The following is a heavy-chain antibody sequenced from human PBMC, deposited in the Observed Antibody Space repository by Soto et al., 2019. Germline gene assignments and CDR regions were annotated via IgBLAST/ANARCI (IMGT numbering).Heavy chain of an antibody. J-gene: IGHJ4*02. CDR1: GYTFTGYD. V-gene: IGHV1-3*05. D-gene: IGHD6-19*01. Sequence: QVQLVQSGAEEKKPGASVKVSCKASGYTFTGYDMHWMRQAPGQRLEWMGWINAGNGNTKYSQKFQGRVTITRDTSASTADMELSSLRSEDKAVYYCARAVAVPADFDYWGQGTLVTVSS. CDR3: ARAVAVPADFDY. CDR2: INAGNGNT.